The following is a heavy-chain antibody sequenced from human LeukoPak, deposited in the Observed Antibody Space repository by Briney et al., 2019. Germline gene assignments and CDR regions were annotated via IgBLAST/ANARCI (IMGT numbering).Heavy chain of an antibody. CDR1: GFTFTNAW. CDR2: IKSNVLGGTT. Sequence: GGSLRLSCAAPGFTFTNAWMSWVRQAPGKGLEWVGRIKSNVLGGTTDYAAPVKGRFGISRDDSKNSLYLQMNSLKTEDTAIYYCTTHGCTGGTCHIYWGQGTLVTVSS. D-gene: IGHD2-15*01. V-gene: IGHV3-15*01. CDR3: TTHGCTGGTCHIY. J-gene: IGHJ4*02.